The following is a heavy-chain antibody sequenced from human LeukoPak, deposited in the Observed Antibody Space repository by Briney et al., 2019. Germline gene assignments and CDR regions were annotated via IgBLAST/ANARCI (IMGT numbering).Heavy chain of an antibody. CDR1: GYSFSTYG. D-gene: IGHD5-12*01. CDR2: ISVYNGNT. Sequence: ASVKISCKASGYSFSTYGISWVRQAPGQGLEWMGRISVYNGNTNYAERFQDRVTMTTDTSTSTAYMELRSLTSDDTAAYFCASSGYGYSYDFDYYMDVWGTGTTVTVSS. J-gene: IGHJ6*03. V-gene: IGHV1-18*01. CDR3: ASSGYGYSYDFDYYMDV.